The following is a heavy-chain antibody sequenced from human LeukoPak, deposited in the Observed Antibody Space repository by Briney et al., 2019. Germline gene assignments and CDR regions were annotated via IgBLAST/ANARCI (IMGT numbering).Heavy chain of an antibody. CDR2: IYHSGST. Sequence: PSQTLSLTCAVSGGSISSGGYSWSWIRQPPGKGLGWIGYIYHSGSTYYNPSLKSRVTISVDRSKNQFSLKLSSVTAADTAVYYCAREVRGSGSDYFDYWGQGTLVTVSS. J-gene: IGHJ4*02. CDR3: AREVRGSGSDYFDY. CDR1: GGSISSGGYS. D-gene: IGHD3-10*01. V-gene: IGHV4-30-2*01.